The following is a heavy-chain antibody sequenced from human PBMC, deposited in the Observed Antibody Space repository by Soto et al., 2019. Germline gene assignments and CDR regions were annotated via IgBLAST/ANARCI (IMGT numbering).Heavy chain of an antibody. CDR1: GFTFSNYA. CDR2: IIGSGGST. J-gene: IGHJ4*02. D-gene: IGHD1-26*01. Sequence: EVQLLESGGGLVQPGGSLRLSCAASGFTFSNYAMSWVRQAPGKGLEWVSAIIGSGGSTYYADSVKGRFTISRDNSRKTLYLQMNSLRAEDTAVYYCAKDLGGSQCDDFDYWGQGTLVTVSS. CDR3: AKDLGGSQCDDFDY. V-gene: IGHV3-23*01.